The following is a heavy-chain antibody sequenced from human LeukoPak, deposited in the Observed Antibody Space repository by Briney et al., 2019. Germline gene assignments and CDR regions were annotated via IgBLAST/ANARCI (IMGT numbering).Heavy chain of an antibody. Sequence: ASVKVSCKASGYTFTGYYMHWVRQAPGQGLEWMGWINPNSGGTNYAQKFQGRVTMTRDTSISTAYMELSRLRSDDAAVYYCARGLYFSYDYYYDSSGYSAEVGYYFDYWGQGTLVTVSS. CDR1: GYTFTGYY. CDR2: INPNSGGT. CDR3: ARGLYFSYDYYYDSSGYSAEVGYYFDY. V-gene: IGHV1-2*02. J-gene: IGHJ4*02. D-gene: IGHD3-22*01.